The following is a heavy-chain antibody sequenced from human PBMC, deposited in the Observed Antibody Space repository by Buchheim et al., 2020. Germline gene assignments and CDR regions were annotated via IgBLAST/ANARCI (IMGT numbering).Heavy chain of an antibody. V-gene: IGHV3-30-3*01. D-gene: IGHD2-15*01. CDR1: GFTFSSYA. CDR2: ISYDGSNQ. CDR3: ARDGAATGYFDY. Sequence: QVQLVESGGGGVQPGRSLRLSCAASGFTFSSYAMNWVRQAPGKGLEWVAVISYDGSNQYYADFVNGLFTISRDNSKNTLYLQMNSRRAEDTAVYYCARDGAATGYFDYWGQGTL. J-gene: IGHJ4*02.